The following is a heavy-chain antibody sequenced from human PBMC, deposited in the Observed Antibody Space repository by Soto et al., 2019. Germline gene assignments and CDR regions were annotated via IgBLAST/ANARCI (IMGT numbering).Heavy chain of an antibody. CDR3: AKDCKPAAGTYYYYYMDV. J-gene: IGHJ6*03. CDR2: ISWNSGSI. D-gene: IGHD6-13*01. V-gene: IGHV3-9*01. CDR1: GFTFDDYA. Sequence: EVQLVESGGGLVQPGRSLRLSCAASGFTFDDYAMHWVRQAPGKGLEWVSGISWNSGSIGYADSVKGRFTISRDNAKNSLYLQMNSLRAEDTALYSCAKDCKPAAGTYYYYYMDVWGKGTTVTVSS.